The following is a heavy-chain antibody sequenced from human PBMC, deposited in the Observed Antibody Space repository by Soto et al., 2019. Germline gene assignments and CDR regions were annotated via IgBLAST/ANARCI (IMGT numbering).Heavy chain of an antibody. CDR3: ARDRATYYDFWSGYFKDY. CDR2: ISAYNGNT. J-gene: IGHJ4*02. CDR1: GYTFTSYG. D-gene: IGHD3-3*01. Sequence: ASVKVSCKASGYTFTSYGISWVRQAPGQGLEWMGWISAYNGNTNYAQKLQGRVTMTTDTSTSTAYMELRSLRSDDTAVYYCARDRATYYDFWSGYFKDYWGQGTLVTVS. V-gene: IGHV1-18*01.